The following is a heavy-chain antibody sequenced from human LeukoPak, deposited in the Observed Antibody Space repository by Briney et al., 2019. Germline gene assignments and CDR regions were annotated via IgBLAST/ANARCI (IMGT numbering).Heavy chain of an antibody. Sequence: GSLRLSCAASGFTFSSYSMNWVRQAPGKGLEWVSSISSSSSYIYYADSVKGRFTISRDNAKNSLYLQMNSPRAEDTAVYYCAREPSGTAIDYWGQGTLVTVSS. CDR3: AREPSGTAIDY. CDR1: GFTFSSYS. J-gene: IGHJ4*02. D-gene: IGHD1-1*01. CDR2: ISSSSSYI. V-gene: IGHV3-21*01.